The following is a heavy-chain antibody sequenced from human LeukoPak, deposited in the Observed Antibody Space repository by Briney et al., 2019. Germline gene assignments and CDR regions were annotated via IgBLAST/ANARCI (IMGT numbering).Heavy chain of an antibody. CDR1: GFTFSRHA. CDR3: ASDIAGTSGDY. CDR2: ITSSGTAI. Sequence: GGSLRLSCAASGFTFSRHAMSWVRQAPGKGLEWISYITSSGTAIYYADSVRGRFTISRDNVKNSLYLQMDSLRDEDTAVYYCASDIAGTSGDYWGQGTLVSVSS. J-gene: IGHJ4*02. V-gene: IGHV3-11*01. D-gene: IGHD1-20*01.